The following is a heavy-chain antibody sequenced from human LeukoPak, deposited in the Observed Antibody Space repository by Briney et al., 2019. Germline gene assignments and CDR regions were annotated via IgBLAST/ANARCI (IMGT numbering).Heavy chain of an antibody. CDR2: IYPRDSDT. CDR3: ARGSDRGYNYGFDY. J-gene: IGHJ4*02. V-gene: IGHV5-51*01. D-gene: IGHD5-18*01. Sequence: GESLKISCKASGYSFTDYWIGWVRQMPGKGLEWMGIIYPRDSDTRYSPSFQGQVTISADRSIGTAYLQWSSLKASDTAMYYCARGSDRGYNYGFDYWGQGTLVTVSS. CDR1: GYSFTDYW.